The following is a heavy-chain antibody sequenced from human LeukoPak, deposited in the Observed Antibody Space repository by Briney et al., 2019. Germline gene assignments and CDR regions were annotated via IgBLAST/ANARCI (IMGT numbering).Heavy chain of an antibody. CDR3: ARDIPNLRLD. CDR1: GFTFSSYA. Sequence: PGGSLRLSCAASGFTFSSYAMSWFRQAPGKGLEWVSSISSSSSYIYYADSVKGRFTISRDNAKNSLCLQMNSLRAEDTAVYYCARDIPNLRLDWGQGTLVTVSP. J-gene: IGHJ4*02. V-gene: IGHV3-21*01. CDR2: ISSSSSYI.